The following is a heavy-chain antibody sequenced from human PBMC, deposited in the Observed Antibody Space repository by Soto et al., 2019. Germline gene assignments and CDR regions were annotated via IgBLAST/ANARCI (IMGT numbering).Heavy chain of an antibody. J-gene: IGHJ6*02. CDR3: ARVRSSGWYDCYYGMDV. V-gene: IGHV3-48*02. CDR1: GFTFSSYS. D-gene: IGHD6-19*01. CDR2: ISSSSSTI. Sequence: PGGSLRLSCAASGFTFSSYSMNWVRQAPGKGLEWVSYISSSSSTIYYADSVKGRFTISRDNAKNSLYLQMNSLRDEDTAVYYCARVRSSGWYDCYYGMDVWAQGTTLTVSS.